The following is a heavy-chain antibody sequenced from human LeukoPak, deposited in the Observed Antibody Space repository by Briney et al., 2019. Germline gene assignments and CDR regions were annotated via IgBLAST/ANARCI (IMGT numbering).Heavy chain of an antibody. Sequence: SETLSLTCAVSGYSISSGYYWGWIRQPPGKGLEWIGSIYHSGSTYYNPSLKSRVTISVDTSKNQFSLKLSSVTAADTAVYYCARGDDSSGWYEAWFDPSGQGTLVTVSS. V-gene: IGHV4-38-2*01. J-gene: IGHJ5*02. CDR1: GYSISSGYY. CDR3: ARGDDSSGWYEAWFDP. CDR2: IYHSGST. D-gene: IGHD6-19*01.